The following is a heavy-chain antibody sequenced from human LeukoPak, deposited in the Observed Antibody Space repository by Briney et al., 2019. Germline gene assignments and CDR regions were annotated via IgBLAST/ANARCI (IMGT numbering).Heavy chain of an antibody. CDR3: AKDSDSGSYDYFDY. CDR1: GFTFSSYE. J-gene: IGHJ4*02. Sequence: PGGSLRLSCAASGFTFSSYEMNWVRQAPGKGLEWVSAISGSGGSTYYADSVKGRFTISRDNSKNTLYLKMNSLRAEDTAVYYCAKDSDSGSYDYFDYWGQGTLVTVSS. CDR2: ISGSGGST. D-gene: IGHD1-26*01. V-gene: IGHV3-23*01.